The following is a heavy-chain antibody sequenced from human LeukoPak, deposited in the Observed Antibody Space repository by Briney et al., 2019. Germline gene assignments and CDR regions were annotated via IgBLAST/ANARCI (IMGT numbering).Heavy chain of an antibody. J-gene: IGHJ2*01. D-gene: IGHD1-26*01. CDR2: ISAYNGNT. CDR3: ARDRGGYGLYWYFDL. V-gene: IGHV1-18*04. Sequence: ASVKVSCKASGYTFTGYYMHWVRQAPGQGLEWMGWISAYNGNTNYAQKLQGRVTMTTDTSTSTAYMELRSLRSDDTAVYYCARDRGGYGLYWYFDLWGRGTLVTVSS. CDR1: GYTFTGYY.